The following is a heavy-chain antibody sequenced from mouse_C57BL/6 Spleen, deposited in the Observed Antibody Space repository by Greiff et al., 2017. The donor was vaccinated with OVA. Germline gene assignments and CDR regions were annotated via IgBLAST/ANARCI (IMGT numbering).Heavy chain of an antibody. CDR3: ARVLLRYLLYFDY. CDR2: IDTSDSYT. Sequence: QVQLQQPGAELVKPGASVKPSCKASGYTFTSYWMQWVKQRPGQGLEWIGEIDTSDSYTNYNQKFKGKATLTVDTSSSTAYMQLSSLTSEDSAVYYCARVLLRYLLYFDYWGQGTTLTVSS. J-gene: IGHJ2*01. V-gene: IGHV1-50*01. CDR1: GYTFTSYW. D-gene: IGHD1-1*01.